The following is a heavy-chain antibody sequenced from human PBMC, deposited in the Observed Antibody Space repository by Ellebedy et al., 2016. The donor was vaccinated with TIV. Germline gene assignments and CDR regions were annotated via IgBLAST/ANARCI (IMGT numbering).Heavy chain of an antibody. V-gene: IGHV1-69*04. CDR3: ARDLDCSSTSCYSSGYYYYYGMDV. CDR1: GGTFSSYA. D-gene: IGHD2-2*01. J-gene: IGHJ6*02. CDR2: IIPILGIA. Sequence: SVKVSXKASGGTFSSYAISWVRQAPGQGLEWMGRIIPILGIANYAQKFQGRVTITADKSTSTACMELSSLRSEDTAVYYCARDLDCSSTSCYSSGYYYYYGMDVWGQGTTVTVSS.